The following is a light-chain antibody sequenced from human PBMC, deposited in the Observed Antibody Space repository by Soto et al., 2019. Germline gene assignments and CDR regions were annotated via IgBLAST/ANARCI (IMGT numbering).Light chain of an antibody. V-gene: IGKV3-15*01. J-gene: IGKJ4*01. Sequence: EIVMTQSPATLSVSPGERATLSCRASHSVSSRLAWYQQKPGQAPRLLIYGASTRTTGLPARFXGSGXGTXXXXXXXXXQSEDFAVYYCQHYTNWPLTFGGGTKVEIK. CDR3: QHYTNWPLT. CDR2: GAS. CDR1: HSVSSR.